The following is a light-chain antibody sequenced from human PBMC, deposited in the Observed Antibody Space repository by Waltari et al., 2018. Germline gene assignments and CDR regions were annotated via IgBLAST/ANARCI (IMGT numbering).Light chain of an antibody. CDR3: ASYTSASTRVV. Sequence: QSALTQPASVSGSPGQSITISCTGTSSDVGGFDYVSWYPQHPEKAPKVRIYEVTNRPSGVSHRFIDSKSGNTASLTISGLQAEDEAHYHCASYTSASTRVVFGGGTKLTVL. J-gene: IGLJ2*01. V-gene: IGLV2-14*01. CDR2: EVT. CDR1: SSDVGGFDY.